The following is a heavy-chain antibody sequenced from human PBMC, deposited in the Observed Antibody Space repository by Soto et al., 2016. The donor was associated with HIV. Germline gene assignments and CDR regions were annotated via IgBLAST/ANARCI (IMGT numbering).Heavy chain of an antibody. CDR2: ISGYKGDT. V-gene: IGHV1-18*01. Sequence: QVQLVQSGGEVKKPGASVKVSCKTSGYTFTSYGISWVRQAPGQGLEWMGWISGYKGDTNYAQKLQGRVTMTTDTSTGTVYMELRSLKSDDTAVYYCAREISGWYCDYWGQGTLVTVSS. CDR1: GYTFTSYG. D-gene: IGHD6-19*01. CDR3: AREISGWYCDY. J-gene: IGHJ4*02.